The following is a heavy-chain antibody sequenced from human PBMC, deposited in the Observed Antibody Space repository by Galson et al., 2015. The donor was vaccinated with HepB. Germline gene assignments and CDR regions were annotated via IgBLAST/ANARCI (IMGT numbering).Heavy chain of an antibody. D-gene: IGHD6-13*01. CDR2: INPSGGST. CDR1: GYTFTSYY. J-gene: IGHJ4*02. V-gene: IGHV1-46*01. Sequence: SVKVSCKASGYTFTSYYMHWVRQAPGQGLEWMGIINPSGGSTSYAQKFQGRVTMTRDTSTSTVYMELSSLRSEDTAVYYCARDPHEYSSSWYYFDYWGQGTLVTVSS. CDR3: ARDPHEYSSSWYYFDY.